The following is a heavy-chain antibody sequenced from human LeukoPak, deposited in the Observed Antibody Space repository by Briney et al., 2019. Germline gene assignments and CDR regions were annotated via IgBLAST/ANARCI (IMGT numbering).Heavy chain of an antibody. CDR3: AKHYYDSSGYHYHFDY. Sequence: GGSLRLSCAVSGFTFSSYAMSWVRQAPGKGLEWVSAISGSGGSTYYADSVKGRFTISRDNSKNTLYLQMNSLRAEDTAVYYCAKHYYDSSGYHYHFDYWGQGTLVSVSS. CDR1: GFTFSSYA. CDR2: ISGSGGST. D-gene: IGHD3-22*01. V-gene: IGHV3-23*01. J-gene: IGHJ4*02.